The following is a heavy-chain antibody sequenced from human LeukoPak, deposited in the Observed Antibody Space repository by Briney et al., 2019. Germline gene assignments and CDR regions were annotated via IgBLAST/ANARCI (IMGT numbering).Heavy chain of an antibody. CDR1: GYSFTSYW. D-gene: IGHD2-15*01. V-gene: IGHV5-51*01. CDR3: ASGCSGGSCYPSGYFDY. CDR2: IYPGDSDT. Sequence: GASLKISSKGSGYSFTSYWIGWVRQMPGMGVGWMVIIYPGDSDTRYSPSFQGQVTISAEKSIRTAYLQWSSLKASDTAMYYCASGCSGGSCYPSGYFDYWGQGTLVTVSS. J-gene: IGHJ4*02.